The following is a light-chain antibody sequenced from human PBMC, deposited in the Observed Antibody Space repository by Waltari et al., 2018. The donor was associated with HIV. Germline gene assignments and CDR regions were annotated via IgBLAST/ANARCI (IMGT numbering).Light chain of an antibody. V-gene: IGLV3-19*01. CDR1: SLRSHY. CDR3: NSRDSSGNHVL. J-gene: IGLJ2*01. CDR2: DNN. Sequence: SSELTQDPAVSVALGQTVRITCQGNSLRSHYVSWYQENPGLAPILVIYDNNNRPSGIPDRFSGSSSGDTASLTITGAQAEDEADYYCNSRDSSGNHVLFGGGTKLTVL.